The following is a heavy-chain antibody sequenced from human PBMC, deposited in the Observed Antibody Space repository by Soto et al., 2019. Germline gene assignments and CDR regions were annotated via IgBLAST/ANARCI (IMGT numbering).Heavy chain of an antibody. Sequence: SVKVSCKASGGTFSSYAISWVRQAPGQGLEWMGGIIPIFGTADYAQKFQGRVTITADESTSTAYMELSSLRSEVTAVYYCASHYDSSGYYYRGLDYWGQGTLVTVSS. V-gene: IGHV1-69*13. CDR2: IIPIFGTA. CDR3: ASHYDSSGYYYRGLDY. CDR1: GGTFSSYA. D-gene: IGHD3-22*01. J-gene: IGHJ4*02.